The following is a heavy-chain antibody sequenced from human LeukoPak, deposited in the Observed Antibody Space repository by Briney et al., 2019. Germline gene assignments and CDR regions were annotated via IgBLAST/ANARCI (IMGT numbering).Heavy chain of an antibody. Sequence: TLSLTCTVSGGSISSGHYSWSWIRQHPGKGLECIGYIYYSGSTYYNPSLKSRLTISVDTSENQFSLKLSSVTAADTAVYYCARGGYYYQYWGQGTLVTVSS. D-gene: IGHD3-10*01. CDR1: GGSISSGHYS. CDR3: ARGGYYYQY. J-gene: IGHJ4*02. V-gene: IGHV4-31*03. CDR2: IYYSGST.